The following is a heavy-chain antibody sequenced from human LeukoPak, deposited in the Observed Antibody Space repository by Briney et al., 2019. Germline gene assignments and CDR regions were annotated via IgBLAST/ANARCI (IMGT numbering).Heavy chain of an antibody. J-gene: IGHJ3*02. D-gene: IGHD1-26*01. CDR2: FDPEDGET. Sequence: ASVKVSCKVSGYTLTELSMHWVRQAPGKGLEWMGGFDPEDGETIYAQKFQGRVTMTEDTSTDTAYMELSSLRSEDTAVYYCATPPSGSYYVDAFDIWGQGTMVTVSS. CDR3: ATPPSGSYYVDAFDI. V-gene: IGHV1-24*01. CDR1: GYTLTELS.